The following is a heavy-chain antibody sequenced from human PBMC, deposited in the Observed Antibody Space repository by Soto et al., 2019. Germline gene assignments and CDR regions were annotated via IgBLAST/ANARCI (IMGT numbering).Heavy chain of an antibody. CDR3: AKDYDSAH. Sequence: EVRLLESGGALVPPGGSLRLSCVASGFTFTTSAMSWVRQAPGKGLEWVSGISVSGGSTYHADSVKGRFTISRDNSKNTLYLQMNNLRAEDTAVYYFAKDYDSAHWGQGTLVTVS. CDR1: GFTFTTSA. V-gene: IGHV3-23*01. CDR2: ISVSGGST. D-gene: IGHD3-16*01. J-gene: IGHJ4*02.